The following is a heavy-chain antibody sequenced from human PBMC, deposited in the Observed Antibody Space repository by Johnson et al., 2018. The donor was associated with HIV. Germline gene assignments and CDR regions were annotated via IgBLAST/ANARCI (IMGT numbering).Heavy chain of an antibody. D-gene: IGHD3-22*01. V-gene: IGHV3-13*01. CDR1: GFTFSSYD. Sequence: VQLVESGGGLVQPGGSLRLSCAASGFTFSSYDMHWVRQATGKGLEWVSDIGTAGDTYYPGSVKGRFTISRENAKNSLYLQMNSMRAGDTAVYYCARGLSSGSSGYVFDIWGQGTMVTVSS. J-gene: IGHJ3*02. CDR3: ARGLSSGSSGYVFDI. CDR2: IGTAGDT.